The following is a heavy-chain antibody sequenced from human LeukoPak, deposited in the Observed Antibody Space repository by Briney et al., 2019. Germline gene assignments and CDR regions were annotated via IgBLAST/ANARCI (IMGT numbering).Heavy chain of an antibody. D-gene: IGHD3-10*01. V-gene: IGHV3-66*01. CDR1: GFTVSSNY. CDR2: IYSGGST. Sequence: GGSLRLSCAASGFTVSSNYMSWVRQAPGKGLEWVSVIYSGGSTYYADSVKGRFTISRDNSKNTLYLQMNSLRAEDTAVYYCAKDRGFTDPFDYWGQGTLVTVSS. J-gene: IGHJ4*02. CDR3: AKDRGFTDPFDY.